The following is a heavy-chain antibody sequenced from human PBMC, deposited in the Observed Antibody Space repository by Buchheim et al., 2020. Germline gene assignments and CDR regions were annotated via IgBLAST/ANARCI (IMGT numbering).Heavy chain of an antibody. CDR2: ISYDGSNK. CDR3: ASLQNDY. V-gene: IGHV3-30-3*01. Sequence: QVQLVESGGGVVQPGRSLRLSCAASGFTFSSYDMHWVRQAPGKGLEWVAVISYDGSNKYYADSVKGRFTISRDNSKNTLYLQTNSLRAEDTAVYYCASLQNDYWGQGTL. CDR1: GFTFSSYD. D-gene: IGHD2-15*01. J-gene: IGHJ4*02.